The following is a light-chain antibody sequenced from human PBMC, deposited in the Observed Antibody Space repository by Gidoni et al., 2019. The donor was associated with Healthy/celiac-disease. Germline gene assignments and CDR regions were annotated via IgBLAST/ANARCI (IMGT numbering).Light chain of an antibody. Sequence: EIVLTQSPGTLSLSPGERATLSCRASQSVSSSYLAWYQQKPGQARRLLIYGASSRATGIPDRFSGSGSGTDFTLTISRLEPEDFAVYYCQQYGSSPYTFGQXTKLEIK. J-gene: IGKJ2*01. CDR1: QSVSSSY. CDR2: GAS. CDR3: QQYGSSPYT. V-gene: IGKV3-20*01.